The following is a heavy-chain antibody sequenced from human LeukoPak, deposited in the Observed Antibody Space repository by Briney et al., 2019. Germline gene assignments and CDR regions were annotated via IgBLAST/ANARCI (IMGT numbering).Heavy chain of an antibody. D-gene: IGHD2-15*01. J-gene: IGHJ4*02. CDR3: ARLAQSLLYTGLIDY. CDR1: GGSISSSSYY. CDR2: IYYSGST. V-gene: IGHV4-39*01. Sequence: PSETRSLTCTVSGGSISSSSYYWGWIRQPPGKGLEWIGSIYYSGSTYYNPSLKSRVTISVDTSKNQFSLKLRSVTAADTAVYYCARLAQSLLYTGLIDYWGQGTLVTVSS.